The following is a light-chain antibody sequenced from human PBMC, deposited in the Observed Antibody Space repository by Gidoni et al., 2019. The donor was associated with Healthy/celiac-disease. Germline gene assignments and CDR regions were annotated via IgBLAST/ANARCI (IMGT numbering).Light chain of an antibody. Sequence: EIVLTQPPGTLSLSPGERATLSCWASQSVSSSYLAWYQQKPGQAPRLLIYGASSRATGIPDRFSGSGSGTDFTLTISRLEPEDFAVYYCQQYGSSPPYTFGQGTKLEIK. CDR2: GAS. CDR3: QQYGSSPPYT. CDR1: QSVSSSY. V-gene: IGKV3-20*01. J-gene: IGKJ2*01.